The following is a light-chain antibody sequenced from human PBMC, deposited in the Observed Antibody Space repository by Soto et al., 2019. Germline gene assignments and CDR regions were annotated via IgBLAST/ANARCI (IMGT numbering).Light chain of an antibody. CDR3: QQHSHWPPWT. CDR1: QGVSRK. V-gene: IGKV3-11*01. J-gene: IGKJ1*01. CDR2: GAS. Sequence: EIVMTQSPATLSVAPGERVTLSCRASQGVSRKLAWYQHKSGQAPRLLISGASAGATGIPARFSGSGSGTDFTLTISDLEPEDFAVYYCQQHSHWPPWTFGQGTKVDIK.